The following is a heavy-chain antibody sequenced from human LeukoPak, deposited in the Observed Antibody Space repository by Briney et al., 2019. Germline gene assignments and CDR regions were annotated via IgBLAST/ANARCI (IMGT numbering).Heavy chain of an antibody. CDR3: AKDYGSGSYWYNWFDP. Sequence: GRSLRLSCAASGFTFDDYAMHWVRQAPGKGLEWVSGISWNSGSIGYADSVKGRFTISRDNAKNSLYLQMNSLRAEDTALYYCAKDYGSGSYWYNWFDPWGQGTLVTVSS. J-gene: IGHJ5*02. CDR1: GFTFDDYA. D-gene: IGHD3-10*01. CDR2: ISWNSGSI. V-gene: IGHV3-9*01.